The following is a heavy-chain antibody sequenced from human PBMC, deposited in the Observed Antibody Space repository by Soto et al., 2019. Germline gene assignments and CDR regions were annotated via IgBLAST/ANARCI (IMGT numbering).Heavy chain of an antibody. CDR3: ARATGHYYDSSGYFWWFDP. J-gene: IGHJ5*02. CDR1: GVSFSGYY. V-gene: IGHV4-34*01. CDR2: INHSGST. D-gene: IGHD3-22*01. Sequence: SETLSLTCAVYGVSFSGYYWSWIRQPPGKGLEWIGEINHSGSTNYNPSLKSRVTISVDTSKNQFSLKLSSVTAADTAVYYCARATGHYYDSSGYFWWFDPWGQGTLVTVSS.